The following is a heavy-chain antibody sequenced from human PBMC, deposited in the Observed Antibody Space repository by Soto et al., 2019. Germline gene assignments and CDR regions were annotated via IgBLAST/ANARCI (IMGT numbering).Heavy chain of an antibody. J-gene: IGHJ6*02. V-gene: IGHV4-4*02. Sequence: PSETLSLTCAVSGGSISSSNWWSWVRQPPGKGLEWIGEIYHSGSTNYNPSLKSRVTISVDKSKNQFSLKLSSVTAADTAVYYCARANGYSSGWYAKTNYYYYGMDVWGQGTTVTVSS. D-gene: IGHD6-19*01. CDR1: GGSISSSNW. CDR2: IYHSGST. CDR3: ARANGYSSGWYAKTNYYYYGMDV.